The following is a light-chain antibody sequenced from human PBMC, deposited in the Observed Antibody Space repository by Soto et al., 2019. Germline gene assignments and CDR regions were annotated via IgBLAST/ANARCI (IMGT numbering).Light chain of an antibody. CDR3: QQYEAYPLP. CDR1: QSISSW. CDR2: KAS. J-gene: IGKJ4*01. V-gene: IGKV1-5*03. Sequence: DIQLTQSPSTLSASVGDRVTITCRASQSISSWLAWYQQKPGKAPKLLVYKASSLESGVPSRFSGSGSATEFTLTITTLQPDDFATYYSQQYEAYPLPFGGGTKVEI.